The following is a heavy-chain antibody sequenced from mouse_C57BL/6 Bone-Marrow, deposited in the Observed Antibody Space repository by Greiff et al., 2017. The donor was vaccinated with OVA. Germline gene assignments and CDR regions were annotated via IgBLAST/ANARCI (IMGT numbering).Heavy chain of an antibody. J-gene: IGHJ2*01. V-gene: IGHV14-4*01. CDR3: TTFITTVVAPDY. CDR2: IDPENGDT. D-gene: IGHD1-1*01. Sequence: VQLQQSGAELVRPGASVKLSCTASGFNIKDDYMHWVKQRPQQGLEWIGWIDPENGDTEYASKFQGKATITADTSSNTAYLQLSSLTSEDTAFYYCTTFITTVVAPDYWGQGTTLTVSS. CDR1: GFNIKDDY.